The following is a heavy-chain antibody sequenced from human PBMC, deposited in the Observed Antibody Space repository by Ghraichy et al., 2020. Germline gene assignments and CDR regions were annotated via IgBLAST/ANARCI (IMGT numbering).Heavy chain of an antibody. D-gene: IGHD1-26*01. CDR1: GGSISSYY. V-gene: IGHV4-4*09. CDR2: IYTSGST. Sequence: TLSLTCTVSGGSISSYYWSWIRQPPGKGLEWIGYIYTSGSTNYNPSLKSRVTISVDTSKNQFSLKLSSVTAADTAVYYCARLVGAITAYYFDYWGQGALVTVSS. J-gene: IGHJ4*02. CDR3: ARLVGAITAYYFDY.